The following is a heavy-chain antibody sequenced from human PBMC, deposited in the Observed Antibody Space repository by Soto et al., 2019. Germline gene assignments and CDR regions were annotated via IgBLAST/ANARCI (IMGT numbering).Heavy chain of an antibody. V-gene: IGHV2-5*02. CDR3: AHIRLDAIGWPANFHS. CDR1: GFSLSTSEVG. J-gene: IGHJ4*02. D-gene: IGHD6-19*01. Sequence: QITLKESGPTLVKPTQTLTLTCTFSGFSLSTSEVGVGWIRQPPGKALEWLALIYWDDDKTHSPSLRSRLTITNDPSTHQLVPTMPNTDPVATATYYCAHIRLDAIGWPANFHSWGQGTLVTLSS. CDR2: IYWDDDK.